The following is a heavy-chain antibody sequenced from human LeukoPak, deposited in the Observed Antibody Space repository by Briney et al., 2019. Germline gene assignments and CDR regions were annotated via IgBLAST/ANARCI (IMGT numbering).Heavy chain of an antibody. CDR3: AKDTSRPNALCMV. V-gene: IGHV3-23*01. J-gene: IGHJ4*02. CDR1: GFXFSAYA. Sequence: PGGSLRLSCGASGFXFSAYAMSWVRQAPGKGLEWVSGISGGGVSTYYADSVKGRFTISRDNSKNTLYLQMNGLRAEDTAVYYCAKDTSRPNALCMVWGQGTLVTVSS. CDR2: ISGGGVST. D-gene: IGHD3-10*02.